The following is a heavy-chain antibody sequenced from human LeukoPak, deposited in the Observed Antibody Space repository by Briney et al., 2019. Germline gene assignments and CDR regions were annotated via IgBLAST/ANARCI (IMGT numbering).Heavy chain of an antibody. CDR2: IYYSGGT. J-gene: IGHJ6*02. D-gene: IGHD3-9*01. Sequence: PSETLSLTCTVSGGSISSGDYYWSWIRQPPGKGLEWIGYIYYSGGTYYNPSLKSRVTISVDTSKNQFSLKLSSVTAADTAVYYCARDRYYDILTGYPDYYYYGMDVWGQGTTVTVSS. CDR3: ARDRYYDILTGYPDYYYYGMDV. CDR1: GGSISSGDYY. V-gene: IGHV4-30-4*01.